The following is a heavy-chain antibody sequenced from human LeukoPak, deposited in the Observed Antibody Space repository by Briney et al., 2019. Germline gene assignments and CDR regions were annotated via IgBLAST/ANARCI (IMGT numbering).Heavy chain of an antibody. CDR1: GYTFTGYY. J-gene: IGHJ5*02. CDR3: AREGDVDTAMVTPDSSTNGGVWFDP. D-gene: IGHD5-18*01. CDR2: INPNSGGT. Sequence: ASVKVSCKASGYTFTGYYMHWVRQAPGLGLEWMGWINPNSGGTNYAQKFQGWVTMTRDTSISTAYMELSRLRSDDTAVYYCAREGDVDTAMVTPDSSTNGGVWFDPWGQGTLVTVSS. V-gene: IGHV1-2*04.